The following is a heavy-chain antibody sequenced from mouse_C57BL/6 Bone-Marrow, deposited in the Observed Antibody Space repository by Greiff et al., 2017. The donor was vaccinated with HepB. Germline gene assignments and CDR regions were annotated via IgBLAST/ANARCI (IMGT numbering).Heavy chain of an antibody. J-gene: IGHJ1*03. CDR3: ARLITTVVASYWYFDV. D-gene: IGHD1-1*01. V-gene: IGHV8-8*01. Sequence: SGPGILQPSQTLSLTCSFSGFSLSTFGMGVGWIRQPSGKGLEWLAHIWWDDDKYYNPALKSRLTISKDTSKNQVFLKIANVDTADTATYYCARLITTVVASYWYFDVWGTGTTVTVSS. CDR1: GFSLSTFGMG. CDR2: IWWDDDK.